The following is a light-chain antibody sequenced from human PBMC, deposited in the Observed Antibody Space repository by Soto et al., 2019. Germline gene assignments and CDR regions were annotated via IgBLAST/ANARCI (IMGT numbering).Light chain of an antibody. CDR1: SSDVGSYNL. J-gene: IGLJ3*02. CDR2: EGS. V-gene: IGLV2-23*01. CDR3: CSYAGSSTWV. Sequence: QSALTQPASVSGSPGQSITSSCTGTSSDVGSYNLVSWYQQHPGKAPKLMIYEGSKRPSGVSNRFSGSKSGNTASLTISGLQAEDEADYHCCSYAGSSTWVFGGGTKLTVL.